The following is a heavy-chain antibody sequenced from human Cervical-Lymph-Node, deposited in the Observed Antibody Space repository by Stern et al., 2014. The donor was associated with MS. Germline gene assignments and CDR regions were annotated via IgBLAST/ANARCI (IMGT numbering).Heavy chain of an antibody. J-gene: IGHJ4*02. CDR2: IYWDDDK. D-gene: IGHD1-26*01. CDR1: GISLSTNGVG. V-gene: IGHV2-5*02. CDR3: AHITAYSGTYPPSY. Sequence: QITLKESGPTLVKPTQTLTLTCTFSGISLSTNGVGVGWIRQPPGKALEWLGLIYWDDDKRYSPSLKSRLTITKDTSKNQVVLTMTYIDPVDTATYYCAHITAYSGTYPPSYWGQGTLVTVSS.